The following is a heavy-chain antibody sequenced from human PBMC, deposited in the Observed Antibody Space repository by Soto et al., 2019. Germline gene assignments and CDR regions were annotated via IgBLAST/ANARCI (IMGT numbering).Heavy chain of an antibody. CDR2: INWESDI. V-gene: IGHV3-9*01. CDR3: AISQDRGGRTTFIY. D-gene: IGHD3-16*01. CDR1: GFTFDDNA. J-gene: IGHJ4*02. Sequence: GGSLRLSCAVSGFTFDDNAMHWVRQAPEKGLEWVSGINWESDIGYADSVKGRFTISRDNAENSLYLQMNSLRAEDTALYYCAISQDRGGRTTFIYWGQGTQVTVSS.